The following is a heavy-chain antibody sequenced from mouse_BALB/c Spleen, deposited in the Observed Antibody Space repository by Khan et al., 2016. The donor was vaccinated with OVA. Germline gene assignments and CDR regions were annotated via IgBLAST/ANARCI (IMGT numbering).Heavy chain of an antibody. CDR3: ESHLSGSFAY. CDR2: ISSAGDYT. J-gene: IGHJ3*01. Sequence: EVELVESGGDLVKPGGSLKLSCAASGFTFSSYGMSWVRQTPDKRLEWVATISSAGDYTYYPDNVKGRFTFSRDNAKNTLYLQMSSLWSEATAMFYCESHLSGSFAYWGQGTLVTVSA. D-gene: IGHD1-3*01. CDR1: GFTFSSYG. V-gene: IGHV5-6*01.